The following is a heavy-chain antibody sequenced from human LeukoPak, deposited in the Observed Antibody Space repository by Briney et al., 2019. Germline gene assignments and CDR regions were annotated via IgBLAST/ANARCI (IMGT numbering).Heavy chain of an antibody. D-gene: IGHD3-3*01. J-gene: IGHJ5*02. CDR1: GYTFTGYY. V-gene: IGHV1-2*02. CDR2: INPNSGGT. Sequence: GASVKVSCKASGYTFTGYYMHWVGQAPGQWLEWMGWINPNSGGTNYAQKFQGRVTMTRDTSISTAYMELSRLRSDDTAVYYCARAVGYDFWSGYYEYNWFDPWGQGTLLTVSS. CDR3: ARAVGYDFWSGYYEYNWFDP.